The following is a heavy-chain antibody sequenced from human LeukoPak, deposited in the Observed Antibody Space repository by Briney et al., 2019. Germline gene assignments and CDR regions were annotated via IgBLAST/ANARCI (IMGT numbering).Heavy chain of an antibody. V-gene: IGHV3-7*01. D-gene: IGHD4-11*01. Sequence: GGSLRLPCAASGFSFSTYWMRWARQTPGKGLEWGANIKGDGSEINYVDSVKGRFTISRDNAKNSLYLQMNSLTADDTGVYYCAREGLPYSGDHWGQGTLVTVSS. CDR2: IKGDGSEI. J-gene: IGHJ4*02. CDR3: AREGLPYSGDH. CDR1: GFSFSTYW.